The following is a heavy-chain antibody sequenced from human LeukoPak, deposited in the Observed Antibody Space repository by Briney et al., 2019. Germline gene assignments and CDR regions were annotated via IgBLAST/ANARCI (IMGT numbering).Heavy chain of an antibody. V-gene: IGHV4-39*01. D-gene: IGHD3-16*02. CDR3: ARRLTYYDYVWGSYRHTGYFDY. CDR2: IYYSGST. CDR1: GGSISSGGYY. Sequence: PSETLSLTCTVSGGSISSGGYYWGWIRQPPGKGLEWIGSIYYSGSTYYNPSLKSRVTISVDTSKNQFSLKLSSVTAADTAVYYCARRLTYYDYVWGSYRHTGYFDYWGQGTLVTVSS. J-gene: IGHJ4*02.